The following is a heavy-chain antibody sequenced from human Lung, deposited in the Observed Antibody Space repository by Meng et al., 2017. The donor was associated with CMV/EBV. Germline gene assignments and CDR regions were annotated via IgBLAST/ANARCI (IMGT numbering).Heavy chain of an antibody. D-gene: IGHD4-23*01. CDR1: GQPFSNYA. CDR2: VNAGNGNT. J-gene: IGHJ2*01. Sequence: QVQLVQSGAEVKKPGASVQVSCKASGQPFSNYAMHWVRQAPGQRLEWMGLVNAGNGNTRYSQKFQGRVTISRDTSASTVYMELSSLTSEDTAVYYCASERWGSGYLDLWGRGSLVTVSS. CDR3: ASERWGSGYLDL. V-gene: IGHV1-3*01.